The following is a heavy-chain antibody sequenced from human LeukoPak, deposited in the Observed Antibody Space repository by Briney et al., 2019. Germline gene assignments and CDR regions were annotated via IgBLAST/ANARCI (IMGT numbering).Heavy chain of an antibody. V-gene: IGHV3-43*01. J-gene: IGHJ4*02. CDR3: ARVWGSSGYFLGYYFDY. D-gene: IGHD3-22*01. Sequence: GGSLRLSCAASGFIFNNYPMHWLRQAPGKGLEWVSLISWDGDNTYYADSVKGRFTISRHNSKNTLYLQMNSLRAEDTAVYYCARVWGSSGYFLGYYFDYWGQGTLVTVSS. CDR1: GFIFNNYP. CDR2: ISWDGDNT.